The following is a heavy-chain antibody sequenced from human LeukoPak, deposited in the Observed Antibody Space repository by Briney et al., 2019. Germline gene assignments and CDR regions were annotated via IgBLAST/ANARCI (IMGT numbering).Heavy chain of an antibody. CDR1: GGSFSDYY. CDR3: AGVVRFSWYSDY. Sequence: SETLSLTCAVYGGSFSDYYWTWFRQPPGKGLEWIGEINHSGSTYYNPSLKSRVTISVDTSKNQFSLKLSSVTAADTAVYYCAGVVRFSWYSDYWGQGTLVTVSS. D-gene: IGHD6-13*01. CDR2: INHSGST. J-gene: IGHJ4*02. V-gene: IGHV4-34*09.